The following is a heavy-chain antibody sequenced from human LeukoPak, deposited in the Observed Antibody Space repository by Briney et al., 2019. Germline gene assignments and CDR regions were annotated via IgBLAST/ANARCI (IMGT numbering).Heavy chain of an antibody. J-gene: IGHJ4*02. CDR1: GFTFSSYA. CDR3: ARSIAAAGLDY. CDR2: ISYDGSNK. D-gene: IGHD6-13*01. Sequence: GGSLRLFCAASGFTFSSYAMHWGRQAPGQGLGWVAVISYDGSNKYYADSVKGRFTISRDNSKNTLYLQMNSLRAEDTAVYYCARSIAAAGLDYWGQGTLVTVSS. V-gene: IGHV3-30-3*01.